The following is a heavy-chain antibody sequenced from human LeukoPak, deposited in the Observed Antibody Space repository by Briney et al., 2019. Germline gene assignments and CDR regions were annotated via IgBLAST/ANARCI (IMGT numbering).Heavy chain of an antibody. CDR1: GDSVSSNSAG. Sequence: SQTLSLTCAISGDSVSSNSAGWNWIRQSPSRGLEWLGRTYYRSKWFFDYAVSVKSRITINPDTSKNQFSLQLNSVTPEDTAVYYCARTQPAGVGNWFDPWGQGTLVTVSS. J-gene: IGHJ5*02. CDR3: ARTQPAGVGNWFDP. D-gene: IGHD2-2*01. CDR2: TYYRSKWFF. V-gene: IGHV6-1*01.